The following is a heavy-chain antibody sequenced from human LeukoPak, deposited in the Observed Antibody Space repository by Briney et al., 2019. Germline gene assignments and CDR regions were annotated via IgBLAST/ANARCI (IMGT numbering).Heavy chain of an antibody. CDR3: ARGVDYYDSSGSHFDY. V-gene: IGHV3-11*01. CDR2: ISSSGSTI. D-gene: IGHD3-22*01. Sequence: GGSLRLSCAASGFTFSDYYMSWIRQAPGRGLEWVSYISSSGSTIYYADSVKGRFTISRDNAKNSLYLQMNSLRAEDTAVYYCARGVDYYDSSGSHFDYWGQGTLVTVSS. J-gene: IGHJ4*02. CDR1: GFTFSDYY.